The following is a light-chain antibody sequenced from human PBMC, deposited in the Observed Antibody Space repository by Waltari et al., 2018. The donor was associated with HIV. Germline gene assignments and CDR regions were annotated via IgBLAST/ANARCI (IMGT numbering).Light chain of an antibody. Sequence: QSVLTQPPSASGTPGQRVTISCSGSSSNIGSNTVNWYQQLPGTAPKLLIYSNNQRPSGVPDRFSGSKSGTSASLAISGLQSDDEADYYCAAWDDSLNGVLFGGGTKLTVL. CDR1: SSNIGSNT. CDR3: AAWDDSLNGVL. J-gene: IGLJ2*01. CDR2: SNN. V-gene: IGLV1-44*01.